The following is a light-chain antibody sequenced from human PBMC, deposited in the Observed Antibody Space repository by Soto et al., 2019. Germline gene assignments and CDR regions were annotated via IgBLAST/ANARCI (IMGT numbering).Light chain of an antibody. Sequence: EIVMTQSPATLSVSPGERAILSCRASQSVSSNLAWYQQKPGQAPRLLIYGASTRATCIPARFSGSGSGTEFTLTISSLQSEDFAVYYCQQYNNWPLTFGGGTKVEIK. CDR3: QQYNNWPLT. V-gene: IGKV3-15*01. CDR2: GAS. CDR1: QSVSSN. J-gene: IGKJ4*01.